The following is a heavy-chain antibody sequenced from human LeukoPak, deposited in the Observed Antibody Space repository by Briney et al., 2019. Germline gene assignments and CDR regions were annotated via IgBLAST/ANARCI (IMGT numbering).Heavy chain of an antibody. Sequence: PGRSLRLSCAASGFTFSSYGMHWVRQAPGKGLEWVAVISYDGSNKYYADSVKGRFTISRDNSKNTLYLQMNSLRVEDTAVYYCAKEYLEWLFIYYGLDVRGQGTTVTVSS. CDR2: ISYDGSNK. J-gene: IGHJ6*02. CDR1: GFTFSSYG. CDR3: AKEYLEWLFIYYGLDV. D-gene: IGHD3-3*01. V-gene: IGHV3-30*18.